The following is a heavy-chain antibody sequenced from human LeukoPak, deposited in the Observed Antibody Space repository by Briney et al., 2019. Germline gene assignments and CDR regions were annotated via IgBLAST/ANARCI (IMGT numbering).Heavy chain of an antibody. CDR2: ISSSGSTI. CDR1: GFTFSSYE. CDR3: AKGGDGYNRQEGGY. J-gene: IGHJ4*02. V-gene: IGHV3-48*03. Sequence: ESGGSLRPSCAASGFTFSSYEMNWVRQAPGKGLGWVSYISSSGSTIYYADSVKGRFTISRDNAKNSLYLQMNSLRAEDTAVYYCAKGGDGYNRQEGGYWGQGTLVTVSS. D-gene: IGHD5-24*01.